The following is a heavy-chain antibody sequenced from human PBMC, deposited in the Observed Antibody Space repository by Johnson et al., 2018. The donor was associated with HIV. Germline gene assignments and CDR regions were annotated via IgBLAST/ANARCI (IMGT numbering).Heavy chain of an antibody. J-gene: IGHJ3*02. D-gene: IGHD3-22*01. CDR1: GFTFSSYD. V-gene: IGHV3-13*01. CDR2: IGTAGDT. CDR3: ARTQRVTMIVVSLGAFDI. Sequence: VQLVESGGGLVQPGGSLRLSCAASGFTFSSYDMHWVRQATGKGLEWVSAIGTAGDTYYPGSMKGRFTISRENAKNSLYLQMNSLRAGDTAVYYCARTQRVTMIVVSLGAFDIWGQGTMVTVSS.